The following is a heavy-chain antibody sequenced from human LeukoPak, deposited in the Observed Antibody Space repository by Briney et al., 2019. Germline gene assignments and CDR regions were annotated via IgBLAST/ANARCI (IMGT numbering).Heavy chain of an antibody. CDR2: IHADGTPT. V-gene: IGHV3-23*01. Sequence: GGSLRLSCAASGFTFNNYAMSWVRQAQGKGLEWVSAIHADGTPTYDADSVEGRFTISRDNSKNTLYLQMNSLRAEDTAIYYCAKDQATRGNYYGRAFDIWGQGTMVTVSS. CDR1: GFTFNNYA. J-gene: IGHJ3*02. D-gene: IGHD3-22*01. CDR3: AKDQATRGNYYGRAFDI.